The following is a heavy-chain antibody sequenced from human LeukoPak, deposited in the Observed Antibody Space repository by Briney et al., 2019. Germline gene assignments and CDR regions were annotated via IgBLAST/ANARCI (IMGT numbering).Heavy chain of an antibody. CDR1: GESFSGYY. Sequence: SETLSLTCAVYGESFSGYYWSWIRQPPGKGLEWIGEINHSGSTNYNPSLKSRVTLSVDTSKNQFSLKLSSLTAADTAVYYCARKAKLYDAFDIWGQGTMVTVSS. CDR2: INHSGST. D-gene: IGHD2-2*02. J-gene: IGHJ3*02. V-gene: IGHV4-34*01. CDR3: ARKAKLYDAFDI.